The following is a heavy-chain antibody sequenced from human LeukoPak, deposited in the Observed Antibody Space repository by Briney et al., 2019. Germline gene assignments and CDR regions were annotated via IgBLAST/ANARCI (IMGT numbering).Heavy chain of an antibody. V-gene: IGHV1-69*04. CDR3: AREVVDWNDVPCFDY. CDR1: GGTFSSYA. Sequence: ASVKVSSKASGGTFSSYAISWVRQAPGQGLEWMGRIIPILGIANYAQKFQGRVTITADKSTSTAYMELSSLRSEDTAVYYCAREVVDWNDVPCFDYWGQGTLVTVSS. D-gene: IGHD1-1*01. CDR2: IIPILGIA. J-gene: IGHJ4*02.